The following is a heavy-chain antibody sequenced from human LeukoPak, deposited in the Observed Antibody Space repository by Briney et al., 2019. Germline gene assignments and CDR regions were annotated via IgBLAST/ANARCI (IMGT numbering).Heavy chain of an antibody. Sequence: GGSLRLSCAASGFTFDDYAMHWVRQAPGKGLEWVSLISWDGGSTYYAGSVKGRFTISRDNAKNSLYLQTNSLRAEDTALYYCARERATLDYYYYMDVWGKGTTVTVSS. CDR3: ARERATLDYYYYMDV. CDR1: GFTFDDYA. J-gene: IGHJ6*03. V-gene: IGHV3-43D*03. CDR2: ISWDGGST. D-gene: IGHD5-12*01.